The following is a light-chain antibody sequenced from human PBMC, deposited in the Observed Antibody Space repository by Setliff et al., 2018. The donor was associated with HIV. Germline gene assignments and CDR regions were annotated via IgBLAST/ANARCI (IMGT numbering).Light chain of an antibody. CDR3: QQYYTTPFT. J-gene: IGKJ4*01. V-gene: IGKV4-1*01. CDR2: WAS. CDR1: QSVLYRSNSKNH. Sequence: DIVMTQSPDSLAVSLGERATINCKSSQSVLYRSNSKNHLAWYQQKPGQPPKLLIYWASNRESGVPDRFSGSGSGTDFTLTISSLQAEDVAVYYCQQYYTTPFTFGGGTRWISN.